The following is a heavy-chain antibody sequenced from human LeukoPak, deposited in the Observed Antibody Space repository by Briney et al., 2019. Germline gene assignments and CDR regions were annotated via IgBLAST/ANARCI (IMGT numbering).Heavy chain of an antibody. Sequence: SSETLSLTCTVSGGSISSSSYYWGWIRQPPGKGLEWIGSIYYSGSTYYNPSLKSRVTISVDTSKNQFSLKLSSVTAADTAVYYCARVADDYVWGSYRYKAFDIWGQGTMVTVSS. CDR1: GGSISSSSYY. J-gene: IGHJ3*02. CDR3: ARVADDYVWGSYRYKAFDI. V-gene: IGHV4-39*07. CDR2: IYYSGST. D-gene: IGHD3-16*02.